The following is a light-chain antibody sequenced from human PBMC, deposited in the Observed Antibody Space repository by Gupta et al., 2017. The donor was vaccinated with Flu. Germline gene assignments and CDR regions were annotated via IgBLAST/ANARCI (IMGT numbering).Light chain of an antibody. J-gene: IGKJ2*01. CDR2: GTS. CDR3: HHNGSSQDT. CDR1: ESVNRNH. Sequence: GTLSLSPGESVTLSCRAGESVNRNHVACYQQKPGQAPRLLIYGTSNRAPGIPDRCSGGGSGTDFTLTINRLEPEDAAVFYCHHNGSSQDTFGQGTKLEIK. V-gene: IGKV3-20*01.